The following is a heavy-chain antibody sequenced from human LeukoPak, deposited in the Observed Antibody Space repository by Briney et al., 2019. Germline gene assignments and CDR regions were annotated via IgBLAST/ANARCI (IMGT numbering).Heavy chain of an antibody. Sequence: GGSLRLSCAASGFAFSSYAMHWVRQAPGKGLEYVSAISSNGGSTYYANSVKGRFTISRDNAKDSLYLQMNSLRAEDTALYFCAKDSSSSNYYYGMDVWGQGTTVTVSS. J-gene: IGHJ6*02. CDR3: AKDSSSSNYYYGMDV. CDR1: GFAFSSYA. CDR2: ISSNGGST. D-gene: IGHD6-6*01. V-gene: IGHV3-64*01.